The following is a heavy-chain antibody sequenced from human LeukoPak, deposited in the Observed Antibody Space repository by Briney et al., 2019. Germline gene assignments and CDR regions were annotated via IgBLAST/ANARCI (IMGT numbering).Heavy chain of an antibody. D-gene: IGHD3-3*01. CDR2: ISYDGSNK. Sequence: GGSLRLSCTASGFTFSSYAMSWVRQAPGKGLEWVAVISYDGSNKYYADSVKGRFTISRDNSKNTLYLQMNSLRAEDTAVYYCARAGITIFGVVIMYYYYGMDVWGQGTTVTVSS. J-gene: IGHJ6*02. CDR1: GFTFSSYA. V-gene: IGHV3-30-3*01. CDR3: ARAGITIFGVVIMYYYYGMDV.